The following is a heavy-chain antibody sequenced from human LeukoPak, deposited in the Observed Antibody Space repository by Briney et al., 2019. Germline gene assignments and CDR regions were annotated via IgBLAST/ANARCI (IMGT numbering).Heavy chain of an antibody. CDR1: GGSISSSVYY. Sequence: SETLSLTCTVSGGSISSSVYYWGWIRQPPGKGLEWIGSIYYSGSTYYNPSLKSRVAISVDTSKNQFALKLTSVTAADTAVHYCARHPQYWGQGTLVTVSS. CDR3: ARHPQY. V-gene: IGHV4-39*01. CDR2: IYYSGST. J-gene: IGHJ4*02.